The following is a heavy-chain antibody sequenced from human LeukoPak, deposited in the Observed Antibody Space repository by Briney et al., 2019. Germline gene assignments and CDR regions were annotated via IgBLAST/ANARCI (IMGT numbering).Heavy chain of an antibody. V-gene: IGHV1-2*02. Sequence: ASVKVSCKASGYTFTGYYMHWVRQATGQGLEWMGWINPNSGGTNYAQKFQGRVTVTRDTSISTAYMELSRLRSDDTAVYYCARDPPGYYDSSGPKRGFDYWGQGTLVTVSS. CDR1: GYTFTGYY. J-gene: IGHJ4*02. CDR3: ARDPPGYYDSSGPKRGFDY. CDR2: INPNSGGT. D-gene: IGHD3-22*01.